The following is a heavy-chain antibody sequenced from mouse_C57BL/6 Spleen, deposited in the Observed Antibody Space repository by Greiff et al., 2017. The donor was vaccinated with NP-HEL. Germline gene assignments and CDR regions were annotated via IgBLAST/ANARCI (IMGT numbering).Heavy chain of an antibody. D-gene: IGHD2-4*01. CDR1: GYAFSSSW. CDR3: ARFSYDYEIGYAMDY. Sequence: QVQLKESGPELVKPGASVKISCKASGYAFSSSWMNWVKQRPGKGLEWIGRIYPGDGDTNYNGKFKGKATLTADKSSSTAYMQLSSLTSEDSAVYFCARFSYDYEIGYAMDYWGQGTSVTVSS. CDR2: IYPGDGDT. J-gene: IGHJ4*01. V-gene: IGHV1-82*01.